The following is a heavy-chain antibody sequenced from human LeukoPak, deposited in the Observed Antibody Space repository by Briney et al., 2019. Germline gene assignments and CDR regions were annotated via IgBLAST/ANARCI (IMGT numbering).Heavy chain of an antibody. V-gene: IGHV3-73*01. J-gene: IGHJ4*02. CDR1: GFTFSGSA. D-gene: IGHD4-23*01. CDR2: IRSKANSYAT. Sequence: GGSLRLSCAASGFTFSGSAMHWVRQASGKGLEWVGRIRSKANSYATAYAASVKGRFTISRDDSKNTAYLQTNSLKTEDTAVYYCVGGPFDYWGQGTLVTVSS. CDR3: VGGPFDY.